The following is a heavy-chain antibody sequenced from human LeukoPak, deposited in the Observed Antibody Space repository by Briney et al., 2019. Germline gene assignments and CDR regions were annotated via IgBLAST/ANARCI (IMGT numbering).Heavy chain of an antibody. CDR2: ITGNGATT. J-gene: IGHJ4*02. CDR3: AVPGDY. V-gene: IGHV3-23*01. Sequence: PGGSLRLSCVGSGFIFRNYPMYWVRQAPGKGLEWVSGITGNGATTYYADSVKGRFTISRDNSKNTLYLQMNSLRAEDTAVYYCAVPGDYWGQGTLVTVSS. D-gene: IGHD1-14*01. CDR1: GFIFRNYP.